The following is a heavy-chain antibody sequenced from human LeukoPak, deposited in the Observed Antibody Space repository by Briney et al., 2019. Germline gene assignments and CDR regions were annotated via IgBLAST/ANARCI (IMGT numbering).Heavy chain of an antibody. Sequence: SETLSLTCTVSGVSISSYYWSWIRPPPGKGLEWIGYIYYSGSTNYNPSLKSRVTISVDTSKNQFSLKLSSVTAADTAVYYCARAMIVEEGFDYWGQGTLVTVSS. CDR1: GVSISSYY. CDR2: IYYSGST. V-gene: IGHV4-59*01. D-gene: IGHD3-22*01. CDR3: ARAMIVEEGFDY. J-gene: IGHJ4*02.